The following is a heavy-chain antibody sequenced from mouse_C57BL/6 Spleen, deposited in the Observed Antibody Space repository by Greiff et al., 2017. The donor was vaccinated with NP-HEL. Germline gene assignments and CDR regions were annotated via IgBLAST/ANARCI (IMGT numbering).Heavy chain of an antibody. J-gene: IGHJ3*01. CDR1: GYSITSGYY. D-gene: IGHD4-1*01. Sequence: VQLKQSGPGLVKPSQSLSLTCSVTGYSITSGYYWNWIRQFPENKLEWMGNISYDGSNNYNPSLKNRISITRDTSKNQFFLKLNSVTTEDTATYYCAREELGRGFAYWGQGTLVTVSA. V-gene: IGHV3-6*01. CDR2: ISYDGSN. CDR3: AREELGRGFAY.